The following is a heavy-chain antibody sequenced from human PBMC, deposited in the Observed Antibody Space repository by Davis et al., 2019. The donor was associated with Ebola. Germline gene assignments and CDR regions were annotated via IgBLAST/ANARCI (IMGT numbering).Heavy chain of an antibody. CDR1: GGSISSGGYY. CDR2: IYYSGST. V-gene: IGHV4-31*03. Sequence: MPSETLSLTCTVSGGSISSGGYYWSWIRQHPGKGLEWIGYIYYSGSTYYNPSLKSRVTISVDTSKNQFSLKLSSVTAADTAVYYCAREVRYYYYYGMDVWGQGTTVTVSS. J-gene: IGHJ6*02. CDR3: AREVRYYYYYGMDV.